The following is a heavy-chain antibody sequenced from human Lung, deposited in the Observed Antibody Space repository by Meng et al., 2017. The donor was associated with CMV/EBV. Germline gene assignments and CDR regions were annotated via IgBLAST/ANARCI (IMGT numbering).Heavy chain of an antibody. CDR2: INHSGST. CDR1: GGSFSGYY. D-gene: IGHD4-17*01. Sequence: SXTLSLTCAVYGGSFSGYYWSWIRQPPGKGLEWIGEINHSGSTNYNPSLKSRVTISVDTSKNQFSLKLSSVTAADTAVYYCARAQSTVTTGRNLQYWGQGXLVTVSS. CDR3: ARAQSTVTTGRNLQY. V-gene: IGHV4-34*01. J-gene: IGHJ1*01.